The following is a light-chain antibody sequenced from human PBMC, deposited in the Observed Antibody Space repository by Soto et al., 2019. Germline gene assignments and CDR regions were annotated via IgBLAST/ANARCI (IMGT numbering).Light chain of an antibody. CDR2: EVS. CDR3: CSYAGSSFVV. V-gene: IGLV2-23*02. Sequence: QSALTQPASVSGSPGQSITISCTGTSSDVGRYNLVSWYQQHPGKAPKLMIYEVSKRPSGVSNRFSGSKSGNTASLTLSGLQAEDEADYYCCSYAGSSFVVFGGGTQLTVL. J-gene: IGLJ2*01. CDR1: SSDVGRYNL.